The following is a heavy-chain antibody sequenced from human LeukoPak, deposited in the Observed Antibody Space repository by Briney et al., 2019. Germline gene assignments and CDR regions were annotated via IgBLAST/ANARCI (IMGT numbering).Heavy chain of an antibody. CDR3: ARLRYTYGKNFDY. D-gene: IGHD5-18*01. V-gene: IGHV3-7*01. Sequence: PGRSLRLSCEASGFTFKAYWMSWVRQAPGTGLEWVANIQQDGSEKNYVDSVKGRFTISRDNARNSLYLEMNSLRAEDTAVYYCARLRYTYGKNFDYWGQGTLVTVSS. CDR2: IQQDGSEK. J-gene: IGHJ4*02. CDR1: GFTFKAYW.